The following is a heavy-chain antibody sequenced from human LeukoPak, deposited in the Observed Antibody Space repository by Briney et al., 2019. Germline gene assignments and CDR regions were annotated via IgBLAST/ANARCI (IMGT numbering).Heavy chain of an antibody. CDR3: ARGGGWALNKRYFDF. J-gene: IGHJ4*02. D-gene: IGHD1-26*01. Sequence: GRSLRLSCAASGFALQNYAMHWVRQAPGRGLEWVSSVSWNSGNIEYADSVKGRFSISRDNAKNSLYLQMSTLRPEDTALYYCARGGGWALNKRYFDFWGQGILVIVSS. V-gene: IGHV3-9*01. CDR2: VSWNSGNI. CDR1: GFALQNYA.